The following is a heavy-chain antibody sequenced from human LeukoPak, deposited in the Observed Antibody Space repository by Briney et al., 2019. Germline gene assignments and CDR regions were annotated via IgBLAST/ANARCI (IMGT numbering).Heavy chain of an antibody. Sequence: GGSLRLSCAASGFTFSSYAMHWVRQAPGKGLEYVSAVSSNVGSTYYANSVKGRFTISRDNSKNTLYLQMGSLRAEDMAVYYCARGPRQPSGYYYLAASFFDYWGQGTLVTVSS. CDR1: GFTFSSYA. D-gene: IGHD3-22*01. J-gene: IGHJ4*02. CDR3: ARGPRQPSGYYYLAASFFDY. V-gene: IGHV3-64*01. CDR2: VSSNVGST.